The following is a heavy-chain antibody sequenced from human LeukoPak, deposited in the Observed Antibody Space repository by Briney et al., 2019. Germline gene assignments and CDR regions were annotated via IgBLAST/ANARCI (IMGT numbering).Heavy chain of an antibody. CDR3: AKGAVVVIAAPHFDY. CDR1: GFTFSSYW. V-gene: IGHV3-7*01. CDR2: IKQDGSEK. J-gene: IGHJ4*02. D-gene: IGHD2-21*01. Sequence: GGSLRLSCAASGFTFSSYWMSWVRQAPGKGLEWVANIKQDGSEKYYVDSVKGRFTISRDNAKNSLYLQMNSLRAEDTAVYYCAKGAVVVIAAPHFDYWGQGTLVTVSS.